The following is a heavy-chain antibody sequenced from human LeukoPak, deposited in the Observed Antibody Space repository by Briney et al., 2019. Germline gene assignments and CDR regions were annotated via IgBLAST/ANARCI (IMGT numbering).Heavy chain of an antibody. CDR1: GFTFSSYE. V-gene: IGHV3-48*03. D-gene: IGHD3-22*01. CDR2: ISSSGSTI. CDR3: ARDLSPLPYGSSGSHFDY. J-gene: IGHJ4*02. Sequence: QPGGSLRLSCAASGFTFSSYEMNWVRQAPGKGLEWVSYISSSGSTIYYADSVKGRFTISRDNAKNSLYLQMNSLRAEDTAVYYCARDLSPLPYGSSGSHFDYWGQGTLVTVSS.